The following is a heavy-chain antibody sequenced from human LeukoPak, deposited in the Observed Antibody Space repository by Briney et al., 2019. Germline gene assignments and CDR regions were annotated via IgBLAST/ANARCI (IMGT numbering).Heavy chain of an antibody. D-gene: IGHD3-10*01. J-gene: IGHJ4*02. CDR1: GYTFTGYY. V-gene: IGHV1-2*04. CDR3: ARDRSSDYYGSGSYCFDY. Sequence: ASVKVSCKASGYTFTGYYMHWVRQAPGQGLEWMGWINPNSGGTNYVQKFQGWVTMTRDTSISTAYMELSRLRSDDTAVYYCARDRSSDYYGSGSYCFDYWGQGTLVTVSS. CDR2: INPNSGGT.